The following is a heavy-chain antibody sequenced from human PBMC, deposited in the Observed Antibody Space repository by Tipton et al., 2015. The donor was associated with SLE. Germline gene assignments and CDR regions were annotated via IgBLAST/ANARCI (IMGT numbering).Heavy chain of an antibody. D-gene: IGHD2-8*01. J-gene: IGHJ5*02. CDR1: GASISSHY. V-gene: IGHV4-39*01. CDR3: AGHDTNYGRNWFDP. CDR2: ITNSGNT. Sequence: TLSLTCTVSGASISSHYWDWIRQPPGKGPEWIGRITNSGNTYYTPSFQSRVTMSVDTSKNHFSLKLSSVTAADTAVYYCAGHDTNYGRNWFDPWGQGTLVTVSS.